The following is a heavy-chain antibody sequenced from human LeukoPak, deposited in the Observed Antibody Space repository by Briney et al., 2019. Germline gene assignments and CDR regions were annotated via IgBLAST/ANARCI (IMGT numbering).Heavy chain of an antibody. CDR3: ATSSYSCSSS. J-gene: IGHJ5*02. V-gene: IGHV3-7*01. CDR1: GFTFTNYW. CDR2: INEDGSEK. D-gene: IGHD3-10*01. Sequence: GGSLRLSCAASGFTFTNYWMIWVRQAPGKGLEWVANINEDGSEKYYVGSVEGRFTISRDNAKNSVFLQMNSLRADDAAMYYCATSSYSCSSSWGQGTLVTVSS.